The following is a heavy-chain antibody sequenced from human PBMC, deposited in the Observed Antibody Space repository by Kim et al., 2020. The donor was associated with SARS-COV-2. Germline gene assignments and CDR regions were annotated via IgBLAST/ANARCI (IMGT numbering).Heavy chain of an antibody. J-gene: IGHJ4*02. V-gene: IGHV4-31*02. D-gene: IGHD3-22*01. CDR3: ATSTGYYYVCDY. CDR1: GDSISSGGYY. Sequence: SETLSLTCTVSGDSISSGGYYWSWIRQHPGKGLEWIGYIYDSGSTYYNPSLRSRVTISVDTSKNQFSLKLSSVTAADTAVYYCATSTGYYYVCDYWGQGTLVTVSS. CDR2: IYDSGST.